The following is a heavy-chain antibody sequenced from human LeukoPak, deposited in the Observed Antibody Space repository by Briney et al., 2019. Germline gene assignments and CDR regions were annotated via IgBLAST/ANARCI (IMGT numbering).Heavy chain of an antibody. D-gene: IGHD7-27*01. CDR3: ARTGDFDY. CDR2: INPNTGGT. V-gene: IGHV1-2*02. CDR1: GYTFTGYY. Sequence: GASVKVSCKASGYTFTGYYIHWVRQAPGQGLEWMGCINPNTGGTNSAQKFQGRVTMTRGTSVSTAYMELSRLGSDDTAVYYCARTGDFDYWGQGTLVTVSS. J-gene: IGHJ4*02.